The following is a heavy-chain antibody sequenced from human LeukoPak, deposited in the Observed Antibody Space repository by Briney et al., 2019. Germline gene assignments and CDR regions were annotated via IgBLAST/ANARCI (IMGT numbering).Heavy chain of an antibody. Sequence: PSETLSLTCTVSGGSISSYYWSWIRQPPGKGLEWIGYIYYSGSTNYNPSLKSRVTTSVDTSKNQFSLKLSSVTAADTAVYYCARCSSSFPYYYYMDVWGKGTTVTVSS. CDR2: IYYSGST. J-gene: IGHJ6*03. CDR3: ARCSSSFPYYYYMDV. CDR1: GGSISSYY. V-gene: IGHV4-59*01. D-gene: IGHD6-6*01.